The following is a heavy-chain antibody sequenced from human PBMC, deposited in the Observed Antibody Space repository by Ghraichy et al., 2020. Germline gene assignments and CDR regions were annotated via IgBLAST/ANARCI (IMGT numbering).Heavy chain of an antibody. Sequence: GGSLRLSCAASGFTFSSYGLHWVRQAPGKGLEWVAVIWYDGSNKYYADSVKGRFTISRDNSKNTLYLQMNSLRAEDTAVYYCARDEGGGGGSDIWGQGTMVTVSS. CDR2: IWYDGSNK. J-gene: IGHJ3*02. CDR3: ARDEGGGGGSDI. D-gene: IGHD3-16*01. CDR1: GFTFSSYG. V-gene: IGHV3-33*01.